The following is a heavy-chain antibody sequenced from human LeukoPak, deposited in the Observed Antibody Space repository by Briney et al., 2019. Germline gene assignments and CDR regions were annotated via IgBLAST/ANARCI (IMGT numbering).Heavy chain of an antibody. CDR2: IYYSGST. D-gene: IGHD6-13*01. CDR3: ARALIAAAGRGVFDL. J-gene: IGHJ2*01. V-gene: IGHV4-59*01. Sequence: SETLSLTCTVSGGSISSYYWSWIRQPPGKGLEWIGYIYYSGSTNYSPSLTSRVTISVDTSKNQFSLKVSSVTAADTAVYYWARALIAAAGRGVFDLWGRGTLVTVSS. CDR1: GGSISSYY.